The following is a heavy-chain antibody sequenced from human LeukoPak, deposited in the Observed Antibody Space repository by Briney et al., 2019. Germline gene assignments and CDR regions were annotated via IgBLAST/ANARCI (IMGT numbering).Heavy chain of an antibody. V-gene: IGHV3-23*01. D-gene: IGHD2-2*01. CDR2: ISGSGGST. Sequence: QPGGSLRLSCAASGFTFSSYAMSWVRQAPGKGLEWVTAISGSGGSTYYADSVKGRFTISRDNSKNTLYLQMNSLRAEDTAVYYCAKDPLSTVSSSFDYWGQGTLVAVSS. CDR3: AKDPLSTVSSSFDY. J-gene: IGHJ4*02. CDR1: GFTFSSYA.